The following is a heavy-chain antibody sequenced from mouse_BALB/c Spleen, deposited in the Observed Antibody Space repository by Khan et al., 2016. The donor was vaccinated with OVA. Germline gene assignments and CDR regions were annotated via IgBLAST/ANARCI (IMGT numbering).Heavy chain of an antibody. CDR3: ARESYYDRNYDAMDY. Sequence: DLVKPGASVKLSCKASGYTFTSYWINWIKQRPGQGLEWIGRIAPGSGSTSYNEMFKGKATLTLDTSSSTAYIQLSSLSSEDSAVYFCARESYYDRNYDAMDYWGQGTSVTVSS. J-gene: IGHJ4*01. CDR2: IAPGSGST. V-gene: IGHV1S41*01. CDR1: GYTFTSYW. D-gene: IGHD1-1*01.